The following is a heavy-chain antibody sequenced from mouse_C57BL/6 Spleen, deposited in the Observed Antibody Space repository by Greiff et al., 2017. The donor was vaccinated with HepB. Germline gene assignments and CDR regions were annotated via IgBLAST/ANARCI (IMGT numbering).Heavy chain of an antibody. Sequence: QVQLQQSGPGLVAPSQSLSITCTVSGFSLTSYGVHWVRQPPGKGLEWLVVIWSDGSTTYNSALKSRLSISKDNSKSQVFLKMNSLQTDDTAMYYCARQGDYGSSYWFAYWGQGTLVTVSA. CDR2: IWSDGST. J-gene: IGHJ3*01. CDR3: ARQGDYGSSYWFAY. V-gene: IGHV2-6-1*01. CDR1: GFSLTSYG. D-gene: IGHD1-1*01.